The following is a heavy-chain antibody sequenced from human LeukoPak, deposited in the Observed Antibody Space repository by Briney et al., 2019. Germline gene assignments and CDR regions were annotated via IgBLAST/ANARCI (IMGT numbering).Heavy chain of an antibody. J-gene: IGHJ3*02. V-gene: IGHV3-30*04. D-gene: IGHD2-2*01. CDR3: AKGLSRTYALDI. CDR2: ISGDGRTE. Sequence: GRSLRLSCAASGFTFNINTMYWVRQAPGKGLEWVAAISGDGRTEYYADSVKGRFTISRDNSKNTLYLQMNSLRGEDAALYYCAKGLSRTYALDIWGQGTMVTVSS. CDR1: GFTFNINT.